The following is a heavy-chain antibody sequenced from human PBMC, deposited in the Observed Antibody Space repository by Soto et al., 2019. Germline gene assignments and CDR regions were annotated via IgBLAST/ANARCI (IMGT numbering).Heavy chain of an antibody. Sequence: PSETLSLTCSVSGGSIRSYYWSWIRQSPEKGLEWIGYFYHSCNSNYNPSLKSRVTISVDTSKNQLSLSLRSVTAADTAVYFCARISSVDPYGYVNGGLDVWGQGTTVTVSS. CDR3: ARISSVDPYGYVNGGLDV. V-gene: IGHV4-59*01. CDR1: GGSIRSYY. D-gene: IGHD5-18*01. CDR2: FYHSCNS. J-gene: IGHJ6*02.